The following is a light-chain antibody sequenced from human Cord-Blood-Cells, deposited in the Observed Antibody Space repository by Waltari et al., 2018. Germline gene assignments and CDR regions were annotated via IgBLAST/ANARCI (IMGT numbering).Light chain of an antibody. Sequence: QSALTQPASVSGSPGQSITISCPGTRSDVGGYHYVHWYQQHPGKAPKLMIYEVSNRPSGVSNRFSGSKSGNTASLTISGLQAEDEADYYCSSYTSSSTLVFGTGTKVTVL. CDR1: RSDVGGYHY. CDR3: SSYTSSSTLV. CDR2: EVS. J-gene: IGLJ1*01. V-gene: IGLV2-14*01.